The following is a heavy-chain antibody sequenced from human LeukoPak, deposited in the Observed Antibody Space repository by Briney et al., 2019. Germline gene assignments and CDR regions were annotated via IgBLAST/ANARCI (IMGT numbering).Heavy chain of an antibody. Sequence: PGGSLRLSCAASGFTFSSYEMNWVRQAPGKGLEWVSYISSSGSTIYYADSVKGRFTISRDNAKNSLYLQMNSLRAEDTAVYYCAKDIPDGIAVAGGFDYWGQGTLVTVSS. CDR1: GFTFSSYE. CDR3: AKDIPDGIAVAGGFDY. J-gene: IGHJ4*02. V-gene: IGHV3-48*03. CDR2: ISSSGSTI. D-gene: IGHD6-19*01.